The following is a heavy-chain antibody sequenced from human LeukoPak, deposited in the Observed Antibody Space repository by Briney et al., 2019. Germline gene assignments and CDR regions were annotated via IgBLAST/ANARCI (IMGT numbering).Heavy chain of an antibody. CDR3: AREEITIFAYYYGMDV. CDR1: GYTFTSHY. D-gene: IGHD3-9*01. Sequence: ASVKVSCKASGYTFTSHYMHWVRQAPGQGLEWMGIINPSGGSTSYAQKFQGRVTMTRDTSTSTVYMELSSLRSEDTAVYYCAREEITIFAYYYGMDVWGQGTTVTVSS. CDR2: INPSGGST. V-gene: IGHV1-46*01. J-gene: IGHJ6*02.